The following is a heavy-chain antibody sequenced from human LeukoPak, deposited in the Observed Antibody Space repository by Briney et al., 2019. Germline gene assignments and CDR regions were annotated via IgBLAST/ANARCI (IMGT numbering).Heavy chain of an antibody. CDR1: GFTFSSYA. CDR2: ISGSGGST. J-gene: IGHJ5*02. Sequence: GGSLRLSCAASGFTFSSYAMSWVRQAPGKGLEWVSAISGSGGSTYYADSVKGRFTISRDNSKNTLYLQMNSLGAEDTAVYYCAKDRPNYELNDWFDPWGQGTLVTVSS. D-gene: IGHD1-7*01. V-gene: IGHV3-23*01. CDR3: AKDRPNYELNDWFDP.